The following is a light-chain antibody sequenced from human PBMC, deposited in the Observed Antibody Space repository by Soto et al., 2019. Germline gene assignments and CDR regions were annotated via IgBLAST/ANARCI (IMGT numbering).Light chain of an antibody. Sequence: EIVLTQSPGTLSLSPGERATLSCRASQSVTSSYFAWYQQKPGQAPRLLIYGASSRATGIPDRFSGSGSGTDFTLTISRLEPEDFAVYYCQQYGSSPITFGQGTRLDIK. J-gene: IGKJ5*01. CDR3: QQYGSSPIT. V-gene: IGKV3-20*01. CDR1: QSVTSSY. CDR2: GAS.